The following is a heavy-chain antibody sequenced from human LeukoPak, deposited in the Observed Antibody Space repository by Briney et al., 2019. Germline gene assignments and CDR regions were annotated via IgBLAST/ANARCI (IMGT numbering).Heavy chain of an antibody. D-gene: IGHD3-10*01. V-gene: IGHV1-18*03. CDR2: ISAYNGNT. CDR1: GYTFTSYG. J-gene: IGHJ4*02. CDR3: AKDRGGTGDFDY. Sequence: GASVKVSCKASGYTFTSYGISWVRQAPGQGLEWMGWISAYNGNTNYAQKLQGRITITRDPSATTAYMELSSLRSEDMAVYYCAKDRGGTGDFDYWGQGTLVTVSS.